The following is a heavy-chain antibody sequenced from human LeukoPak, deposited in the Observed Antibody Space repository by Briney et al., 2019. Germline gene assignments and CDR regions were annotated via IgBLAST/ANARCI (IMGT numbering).Heavy chain of an antibody. Sequence: ASVKVSCKASGYTFTSYDINWVRQATGQGLEWMGWMNPNSGNTGYAQKFQGRVTMTRNTSIGTAYMELSSLRSEDTAVYYCARGRGYSGYDYSDYWGQGTLVTVSS. J-gene: IGHJ4*02. CDR3: ARGRGYSGYDYSDY. D-gene: IGHD5-12*01. CDR2: MNPNSGNT. CDR1: GYTFTSYD. V-gene: IGHV1-8*01.